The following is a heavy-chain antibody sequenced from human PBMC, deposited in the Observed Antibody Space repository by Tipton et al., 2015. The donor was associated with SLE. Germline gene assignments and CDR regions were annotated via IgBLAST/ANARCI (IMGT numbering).Heavy chain of an antibody. J-gene: IGHJ4*02. CDR1: GGSISSSSYY. V-gene: IGHV4-39*07. Sequence: TLSLTCTVSGGSISSSSYYWGWIRQPPGKGLEWIGSIYYSGSTYYNPSLKSRVTISVDTSKNQFSLKLSSVTAADTAVYYCARVRRDGYNYLGYYFDYWGQGTLVTVSS. CDR3: ARVRRDGYNYLGYYFDY. D-gene: IGHD5-24*01. CDR2: IYYSGST.